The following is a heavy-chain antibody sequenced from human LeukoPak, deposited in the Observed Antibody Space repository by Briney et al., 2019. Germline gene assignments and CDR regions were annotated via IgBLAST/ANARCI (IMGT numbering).Heavy chain of an antibody. CDR2: ICSRCTYI. CDR3: ASSGIAAPDY. D-gene: IGHD6-13*01. J-gene: IGHJ4*02. CDR1: VLTLNTYI. Sequence: GGSLRLSCAASVLTLNTYIMNWVRQAPGKGLEGVLSICSRCTYIYYADSVKGRFTISRDNAKNSLYLQMNSLRAEDTAVYYCASSGIAAPDYWGQGTLVTVSS. V-gene: IGHV3-21*01.